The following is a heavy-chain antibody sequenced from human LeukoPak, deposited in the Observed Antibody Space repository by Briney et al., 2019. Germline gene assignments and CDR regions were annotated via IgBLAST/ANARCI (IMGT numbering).Heavy chain of an antibody. CDR1: GFTVSSNY. CDR3: ATGGLGYCSSTSCYTSFDP. CDR2: ISGSGGST. J-gene: IGHJ5*02. Sequence: GGSLRLSCAASGFTVSSNYMSWVRQAPGKGLEWVSAISGSGGSTYYADSVKGRFTISRDNSKNTLYLQMNSLRAEDTTVYYCATGGLGYCSSTSCYTSFDPWGQGTLVTVSS. D-gene: IGHD2-2*02. V-gene: IGHV3-23*01.